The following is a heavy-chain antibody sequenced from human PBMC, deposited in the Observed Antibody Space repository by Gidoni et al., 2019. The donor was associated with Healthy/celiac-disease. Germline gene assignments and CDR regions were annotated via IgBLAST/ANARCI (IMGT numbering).Heavy chain of an antibody. D-gene: IGHD2-15*01. J-gene: IGHJ6*02. CDR2: IYSGGSK. CDR3: ARDGVVKSPYGMDV. CDR1: GFTVSSNY. V-gene: IGHV3-66*02. Sequence: EVQLVESGGGLVQPGGSLRLSCAASGFTVSSNYMSWVRQAPGKGLEWVSVIYSGGSKYYADSVKGRFTISRDNSKNTLYLQMNSLRAEDTAVYYCARDGVVKSPYGMDVWGQGTTVTVSS.